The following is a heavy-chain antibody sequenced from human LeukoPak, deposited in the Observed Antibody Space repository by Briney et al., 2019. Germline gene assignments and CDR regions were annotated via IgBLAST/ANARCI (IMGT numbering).Heavy chain of an antibody. V-gene: IGHV4-59*01. CDR1: GASISDYC. CDR2: IYSSGNT. CDR3: ASTLITFGGLMTFYFDS. Sequence: SETLSLTCTISGASISDYCWSWSRQSPGKGLEWIGYIYSSGNTKYNPSLNSRVTISVDTSKKHFTLKLSSVTAADTAVYYCASTLITFGGLMTFYFDSWGQGTLVTVSS. D-gene: IGHD3-16*01. J-gene: IGHJ4*02.